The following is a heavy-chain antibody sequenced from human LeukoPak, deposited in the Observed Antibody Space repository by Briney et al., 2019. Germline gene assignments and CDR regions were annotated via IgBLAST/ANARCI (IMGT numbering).Heavy chain of an antibody. CDR2: INPNSGGT. V-gene: IGHV1-2*02. CDR1: GYTFTGYF. CDR3: EKERDGYNLDAFDY. D-gene: IGHD5-24*01. J-gene: IGHJ4*02. Sequence: GASVKVSCKAFGYTFTGYFMNWGRQAPGQGLEWMGGINPNSGGTNYAQKFKGRVTMTRDTSISTACMELSRLRSDDTAVNYCEKERDGYNLDAFDYWGQGTLVTVSS.